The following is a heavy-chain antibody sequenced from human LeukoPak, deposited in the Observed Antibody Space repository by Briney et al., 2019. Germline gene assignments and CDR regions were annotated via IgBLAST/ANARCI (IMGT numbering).Heavy chain of an antibody. J-gene: IGHJ5*02. D-gene: IGHD2-15*01. CDR1: GYTFTSYG. CDR3: ARMVVAAMNWFDP. V-gene: IGHV1-18*01. CDR2: ISAYNGNT. Sequence: ASVKVSCKASGYTFTSYGISWVRPAPGQGLEWMGWISAYNGNTNYAQKLQGRATMTTDTSTSTAYMELRSLRSDDTAVYYCARMVVAAMNWFDPWGQGTLVTVSS.